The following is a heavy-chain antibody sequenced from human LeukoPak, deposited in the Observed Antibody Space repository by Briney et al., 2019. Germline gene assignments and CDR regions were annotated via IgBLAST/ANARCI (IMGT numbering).Heavy chain of an antibody. CDR1: GYILSSYN. Sequence: ASVKVSCKASGYILSSYNMHWVRQAPGQGLERLGIINPSGGDTKYAQKFQGRVTMTRDMSTSTDYMELSSLRSEDTAVYYCARDNSVEDTAWWFDPWGQGTLVTASS. V-gene: IGHV1-46*01. D-gene: IGHD4-23*01. J-gene: IGHJ5*02. CDR3: ARDNSVEDTAWWFDP. CDR2: INPSGGDT.